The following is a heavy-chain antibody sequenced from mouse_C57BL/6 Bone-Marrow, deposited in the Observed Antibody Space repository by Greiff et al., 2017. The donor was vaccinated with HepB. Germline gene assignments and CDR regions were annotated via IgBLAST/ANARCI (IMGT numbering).Heavy chain of an antibody. Sequence: VKLQQPGAELVKPGASVKLSCKASGYTFTSYWMHWVKQRPGQGLEWIGMIHPNSGSTNYNEKFKSKATLTVDKSSSTAYMQLSSLTSEDSAVYYCALFYYYGSSLDYWGQGTTLTVSS. V-gene: IGHV1-64*01. J-gene: IGHJ2*01. D-gene: IGHD1-1*01. CDR2: IHPNSGST. CDR3: ALFYYYGSSLDY. CDR1: GYTFTSYW.